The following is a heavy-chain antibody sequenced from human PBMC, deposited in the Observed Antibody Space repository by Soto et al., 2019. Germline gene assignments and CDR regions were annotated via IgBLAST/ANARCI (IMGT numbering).Heavy chain of an antibody. CDR3: ARTTEGMWSDY. V-gene: IGHV1-18*01. J-gene: IGHJ4*02. Sequence: ASVKVSCKASGYTFTSYGISWVRQAPGQGLEWMGWISAYKGNTSYAQKLQGRVTMTTDTSTSTAYMELRSLRSDDTAVYYCARTTEGMWSDYWGQGTPVTVSS. CDR1: GYTFTSYG. D-gene: IGHD4-17*01. CDR2: ISAYKGNT.